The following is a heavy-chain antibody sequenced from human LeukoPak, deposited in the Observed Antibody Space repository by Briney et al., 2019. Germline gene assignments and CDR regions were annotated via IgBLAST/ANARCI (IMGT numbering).Heavy chain of an antibody. V-gene: IGHV3-53*01. Sequence: GGSLRLSCAASGFTVSSNYMSWVRQAPGKGLEWVSVIYSGGSTYYADSVKGRFTISRDNSKNTLYFQMNSLRAEDTAVYYCARAYSSSWNNWFDPWGQGTLVTVSS. J-gene: IGHJ5*02. CDR3: ARAYSSSWNNWFDP. CDR1: GFTVSSNY. D-gene: IGHD6-13*01. CDR2: IYSGGST.